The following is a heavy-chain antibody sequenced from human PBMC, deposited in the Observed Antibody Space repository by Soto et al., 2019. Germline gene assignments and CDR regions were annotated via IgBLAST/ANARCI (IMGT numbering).Heavy chain of an antibody. CDR1: GYTFPNYG. CDR2: IYPGDSDA. D-gene: IGHD3-16*02. J-gene: IGHJ4*02. Sequence: GESLKISCKGSGYTFPNYGIAWVRQMPGKGLEWMGIIYPGDSDARYSPSFQGQVTISADKSISTAYLQWSSLKASDTAVYYCARAYTHYVWGSYRRTYYFDYWGQGTLVTVPQ. CDR3: ARAYTHYVWGSYRRTYYFDY. V-gene: IGHV5-51*01.